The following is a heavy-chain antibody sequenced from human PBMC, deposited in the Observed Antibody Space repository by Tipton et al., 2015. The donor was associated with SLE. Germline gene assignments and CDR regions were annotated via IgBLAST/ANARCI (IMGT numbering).Heavy chain of an antibody. J-gene: IGHJ4*02. V-gene: IGHV4-59*12. Sequence: TLSLTCTVSGGSLSSSYWSWIRQPPGKGLEWSGYIYYSGSTNYNPSLKSRVTMSVDTSQNQFSLKLSSVPAADPAVYYCASDSSSWLGGYWGQGTLVTVSS. CDR1: GGSLSSSY. D-gene: IGHD6-13*01. CDR2: IYYSGST. CDR3: ASDSSSWLGGY.